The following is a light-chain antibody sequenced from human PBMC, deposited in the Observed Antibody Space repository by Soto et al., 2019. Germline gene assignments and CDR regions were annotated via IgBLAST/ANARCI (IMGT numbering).Light chain of an antibody. J-gene: IGKJ4*01. CDR3: QQPYTIPLT. V-gene: IGKV1-39*01. CDR1: QSISSN. CDR2: AAS. Sequence: DIQMTQSPSSLSASVGDRVIITCRASQSISSNLNWYQQKPGKAPKLLIYAASSLQSGVPSRFSGSGSGPDFTLTISSLQPEEFATSYCQQPYTIPLTFGGGTQVEIK.